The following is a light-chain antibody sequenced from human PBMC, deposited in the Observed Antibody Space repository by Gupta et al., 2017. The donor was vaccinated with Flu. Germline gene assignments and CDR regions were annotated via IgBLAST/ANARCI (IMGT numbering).Light chain of an antibody. CDR1: QDIKMF. Sequence: SSLSASVGDRVTITCQASQDIKMFLNWYKQKPGKAPKLLIYDVSRWDTGVPSRFSGSGYGTLFTLTINSRQPEDFGAYYCQQYNILPPITFGGGTILEIK. CDR3: QQYNILPPIT. CDR2: DVS. J-gene: IGKJ4*01. V-gene: IGKV1-33*01.